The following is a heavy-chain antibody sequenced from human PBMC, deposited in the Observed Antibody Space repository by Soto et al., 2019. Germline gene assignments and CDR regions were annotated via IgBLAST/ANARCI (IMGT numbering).Heavy chain of an antibody. CDR1: GGTFSSYA. D-gene: IGHD3-3*01. CDR3: ASGDYDFWSGPGGGMDV. J-gene: IGHJ6*02. Sequence: QVQLVQSGAEVKKPGSSVKVSCKASGGTFSSYAISWVRQAPGQGLEWMGGIIPIFGTANYAQKFQGRVTITADESXSXXYMERSSLRSEDTAVYYCASGDYDFWSGPGGGMDVWGQGTTVTVSS. V-gene: IGHV1-69*12. CDR2: IIPIFGTA.